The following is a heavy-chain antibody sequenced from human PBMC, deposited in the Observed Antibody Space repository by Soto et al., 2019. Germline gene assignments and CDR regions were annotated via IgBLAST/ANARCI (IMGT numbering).Heavy chain of an antibody. D-gene: IGHD2-21*02. J-gene: IGHJ3*02. CDR2: ISYDGSNK. CDR1: GFTFSSYG. Sequence: AGGSLRLSCVASGFTFSSYGMHWVRQAPGKGLEWVAVISYDGSNKYYADSVKGRFTISRDNSKNTLYLQMNSLRAEDTAVYYCAKGGCGGDCYPSSGAFDIWGQGTMVTVSS. CDR3: AKGGCGGDCYPSSGAFDI. V-gene: IGHV3-30*18.